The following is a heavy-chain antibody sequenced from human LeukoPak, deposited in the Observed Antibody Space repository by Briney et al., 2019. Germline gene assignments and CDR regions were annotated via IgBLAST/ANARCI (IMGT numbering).Heavy chain of an antibody. CDR3: ASLPTAASYMDV. J-gene: IGHJ6*03. CDR2: IKQDGSEK. CDR1: GFTFSSYW. Sequence: GGSLRLSCAASGFTFSSYWMSWVRQAPGKGLEWVANIKQDGSEKYYVDSVKGRFTISRDNAKNSLYLQMDSLRAEDTAAYYCASLPTAASYMDVWGKGTTVTVSS. V-gene: IGHV3-7*01. D-gene: IGHD6-25*01.